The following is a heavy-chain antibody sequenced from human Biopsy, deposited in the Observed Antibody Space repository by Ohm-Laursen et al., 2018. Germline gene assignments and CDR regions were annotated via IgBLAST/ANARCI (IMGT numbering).Heavy chain of an antibody. CDR3: ATFRASWDTTQGGDY. Sequence: TLSLTCIVSGVSISVDGYYWAWIRQLPGKGLDWIGYIYHSGTTYYNPSLKSRLTMSVDTSKNEFSLRLRSVTAADTAVYFCATFRASWDTTQGGDYWGQGTLVIVSS. CDR1: GVSISVDGYY. J-gene: IGHJ4*02. D-gene: IGHD1-26*01. CDR2: IYHSGTT. V-gene: IGHV4-31*03.